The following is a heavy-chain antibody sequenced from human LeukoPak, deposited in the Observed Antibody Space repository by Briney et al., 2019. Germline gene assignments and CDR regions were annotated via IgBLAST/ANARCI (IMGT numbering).Heavy chain of an antibody. J-gene: IGHJ4*02. V-gene: IGHV1-46*01. Sequence: PGASVKVSCKASGYTFTSYYMHWVRQAPGQGLEWMGIINPSGGSTSYAQKFQGRVTMTRDTSTSTVYMELSSLRSEDTAVYYCARDSPGGSHPDSFDYWGQGTLVTVSS. CDR1: GYTFTSYY. CDR2: INPSGGST. D-gene: IGHD1-26*01. CDR3: ARDSPGGSHPDSFDY.